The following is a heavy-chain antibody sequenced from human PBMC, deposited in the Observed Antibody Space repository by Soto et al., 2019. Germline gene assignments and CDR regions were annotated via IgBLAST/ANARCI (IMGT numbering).Heavy chain of an antibody. V-gene: IGHV1-18*01. D-gene: IGHD6-13*01. CDR1: GYTFTSYG. CDR2: ISAYNGNT. Sequence: ASVKVSCKASGYTFTSYGISWVRQAPGQGLEWMGWISAYNGNTNYAQKLQGRVTMTTDTSTSTAYMELRSLRSDDTAVYYWARDFGSIAAAGTLDYWGQGTLVTVSS. J-gene: IGHJ4*02. CDR3: ARDFGSIAAAGTLDY.